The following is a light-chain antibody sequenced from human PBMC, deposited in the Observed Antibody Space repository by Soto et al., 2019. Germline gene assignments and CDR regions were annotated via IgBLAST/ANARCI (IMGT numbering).Light chain of an antibody. V-gene: IGLV2-14*01. CDR1: SSDVGGYHY. Sequence: QSALTQPASVSGSPGQSITISCTGTSSDVGGYHYVAWYQQHPGKAPQLTIYDVTNRPSGVSNRFSGSKSGNTASLTISGLQSEDEDDYYCSSYTSSSLLVFGAGTKVTVL. J-gene: IGLJ1*01. CDR3: SSYTSSSLLV. CDR2: DVT.